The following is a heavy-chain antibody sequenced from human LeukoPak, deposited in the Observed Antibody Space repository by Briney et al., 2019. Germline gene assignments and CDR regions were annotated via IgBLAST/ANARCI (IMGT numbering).Heavy chain of an antibody. CDR2: ISGSGGST. CDR1: GFTFSSYA. V-gene: IGHV3-23*01. CDR3: AKDPIKSITMVRGVIPNPTYFDY. Sequence: GGSLRLSCAASGFTFSSYAMSWVRQAPGKGLEWVSAISGSGGSTCYADSVKGRFTISRDNSKNTLYLQMNSLRAEDTAVYYCAKDPIKSITMVRGVIPNPTYFDYWGQGTLVTVSS. J-gene: IGHJ4*02. D-gene: IGHD3-10*01.